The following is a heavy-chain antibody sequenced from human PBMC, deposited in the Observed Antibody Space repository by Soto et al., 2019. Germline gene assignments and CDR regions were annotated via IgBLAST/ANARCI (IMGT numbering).Heavy chain of an antibody. V-gene: IGHV3-30-3*01. CDR3: ARPTLPFYYYYGMDV. J-gene: IGHJ6*02. CDR1: GFTFSSYA. D-gene: IGHD2-15*01. Sequence: GGSLRLSCAASGFTFSSYAMHWVRQAPGKGLEWVAVISYDGSNKYYADSVKGRFTISRDNSKNTLYLQMNSLRAEDTAVYYCARPTLPFYYYYGMDVWGQGTTVTVSS. CDR2: ISYDGSNK.